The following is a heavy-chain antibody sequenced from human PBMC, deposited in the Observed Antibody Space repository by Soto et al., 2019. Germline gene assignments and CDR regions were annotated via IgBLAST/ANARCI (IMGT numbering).Heavy chain of an antibody. V-gene: IGHV4-34*01. D-gene: IGHD1-20*01. Sequence: SSETLSLTCAVYGGSFSGYYWSWIRQPPGKGLEWIGEINHSGSTNYNPSLKSRVTISVDTSKNQFSLKLSSVTAADTAVYYCARGGQYNWKLNWFDPWGQGTLVTVSS. J-gene: IGHJ5*02. CDR1: GGSFSGYY. CDR2: INHSGST. CDR3: ARGGQYNWKLNWFDP.